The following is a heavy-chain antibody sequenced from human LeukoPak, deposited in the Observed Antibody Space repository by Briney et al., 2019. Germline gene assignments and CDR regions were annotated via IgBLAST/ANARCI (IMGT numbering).Heavy chain of an antibody. V-gene: IGHV3-23*01. CDR2: VSSNGAGT. Sequence: PGGSLRLSRAASGFTFSSSALSWVRQAPGKGLEWVSSVSSNGAGTNYADSVRGRFTISRDNSKNTLYLQMTSLRADDTAVYYCAKGIKVTWDYWGQGTLVTVSS. J-gene: IGHJ4*02. CDR3: AKGIKVTWDY. D-gene: IGHD2-21*02. CDR1: GFTFSSSA.